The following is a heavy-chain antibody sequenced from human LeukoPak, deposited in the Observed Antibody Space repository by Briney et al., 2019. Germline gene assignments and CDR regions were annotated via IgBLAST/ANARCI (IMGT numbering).Heavy chain of an antibody. D-gene: IGHD1-26*01. V-gene: IGHV3-21*01. CDR2: ISSSSSYI. CDR3: ARDDEGGSYFEPNKFDY. CDR1: GFTFSGYS. Sequence: GGSLRLSCAASGFTFSGYSMNWVRQAPGKGLEWVSSISSSSSYIYYADSVKGRFTISRDNAKNSLYLQMNSLRAEDTAVHYCARDDEGGSYFEPNKFDYWGQGTLVTVSS. J-gene: IGHJ4*02.